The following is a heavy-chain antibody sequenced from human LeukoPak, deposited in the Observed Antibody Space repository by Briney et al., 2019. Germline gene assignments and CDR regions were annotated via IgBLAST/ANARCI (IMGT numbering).Heavy chain of an antibody. CDR2: ISGSGGST. CDR1: GFTFSGFA. Sequence: GGSLRLSCAASGFTFSGFAMRWLRQAPGKGLEWVSVISGSGGSTYYADSVKGRFTISRDNTKNTLYLQMNSLRTGDTAVYYCAKDLTREGDLLRHFHHWGQGTLVTVSS. D-gene: IGHD1-26*01. J-gene: IGHJ1*01. V-gene: IGHV3-23*01. CDR3: AKDLTREGDLLRHFHH.